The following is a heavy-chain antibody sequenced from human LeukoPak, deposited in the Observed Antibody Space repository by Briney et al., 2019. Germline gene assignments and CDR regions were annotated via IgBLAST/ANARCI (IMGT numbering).Heavy chain of an antibody. V-gene: IGHV1-18*01. J-gene: IGHJ4*02. CDR1: GYTFTSYG. Sequence: ASVKVSCTASGYTFTSYGISWVRQAPGQGLEWMGWIGAYNGNTNYAQKLQGRVTMTTDTSTSTAYMELRSLRSDDTAVYYCARDGYSSGWYYFDYWGQGTLVTVSS. D-gene: IGHD6-19*01. CDR2: IGAYNGNT. CDR3: ARDGYSSGWYYFDY.